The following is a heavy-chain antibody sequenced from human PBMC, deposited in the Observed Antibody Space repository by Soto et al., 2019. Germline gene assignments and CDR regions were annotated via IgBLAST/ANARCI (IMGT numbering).Heavy chain of an antibody. Sequence: LRLSCTASGFTFSNYGMHLVRQAPGKGLEWVAFVWLDGSNKYYADSVRDRFTISRVNSKNTLYLQMNSLRAEDTAVYHCAPQAFDYWGQGTLVTVSS. J-gene: IGHJ4*02. CDR1: GFTFSNYG. V-gene: IGHV3-33*01. CDR2: VWLDGSNK. CDR3: APQAFDY.